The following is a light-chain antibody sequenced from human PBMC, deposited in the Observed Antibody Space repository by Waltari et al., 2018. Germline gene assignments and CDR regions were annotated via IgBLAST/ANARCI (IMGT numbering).Light chain of an antibody. J-gene: IGKJ1*01. CDR2: KAS. CDR1: QTISRS. Sequence: DIQMTQSPSTLSASVGDRVTITCRASQTISRSLAWFQQKPGEAPKLLIFKASSLESGVPSRFSGSASGTDFTLTISGLQPEDFATYYCQQYYSSWTFGQGTKVEI. CDR3: QQYYSSWT. V-gene: IGKV1-5*03.